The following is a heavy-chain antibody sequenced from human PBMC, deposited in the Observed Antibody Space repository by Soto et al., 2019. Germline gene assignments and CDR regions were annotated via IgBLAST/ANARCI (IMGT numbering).Heavy chain of an antibody. CDR1: GFTFSNYA. V-gene: IGHV3-23*01. CDR2: ISSSGNGT. Sequence: VGSLRLSCAASGFTFSNYAMSWVRQAPGKGPEWVSFISSSGNGTYYADSVKGRFTISRDNSKNTLYVQMNNLRVEDTAIYYCAKRFFGSGSPPGAFDVWGQGTMVTV. CDR3: AKRFFGSGSPPGAFDV. J-gene: IGHJ3*01. D-gene: IGHD3-10*01.